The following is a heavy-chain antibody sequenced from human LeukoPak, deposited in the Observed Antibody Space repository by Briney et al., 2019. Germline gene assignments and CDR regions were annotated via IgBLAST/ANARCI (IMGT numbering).Heavy chain of an antibody. CDR3: ARQRVIVVVNYYMDV. D-gene: IGHD3-22*01. Sequence: SETLSLTCTVSGGSISSSSYYWGWIRQPPGKGLEWIGSIYYSGSTYYNPSLKSRVTISVDTSKNQFSLKLSSVTAADTAVYYCARQRVIVVVNYYMDVWGKGTTVTVSS. V-gene: IGHV4-39*01. CDR2: IYYSGST. CDR1: GGSISSSSYY. J-gene: IGHJ6*03.